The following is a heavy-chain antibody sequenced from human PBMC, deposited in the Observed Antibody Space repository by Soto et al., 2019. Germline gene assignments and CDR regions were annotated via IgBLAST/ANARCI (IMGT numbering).Heavy chain of an antibody. V-gene: IGHV4-34*01. D-gene: IGHD6-6*01. CDR2: INHSGST. Sequence: SETLSLTCAVYGGSFSGYYWSWIRQPPGKGLEWIGEINHSGSTNYNPSLKSRVTISVDTSKNQFSLKLSSVTAADTAVYYCARDDTFSTRYSSSGFDPWGQGTLVTVSS. CDR1: GGSFSGYY. CDR3: ARDDTFSTRYSSSGFDP. J-gene: IGHJ5*02.